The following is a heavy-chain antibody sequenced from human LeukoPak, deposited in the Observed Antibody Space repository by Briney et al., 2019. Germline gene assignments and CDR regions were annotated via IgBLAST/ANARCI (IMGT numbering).Heavy chain of an antibody. Sequence: GASVKVSCKVSGYTLTELSMHWVRQAPGKGLEWMGGFDPEDGETIYAQKFQGRVTMTEDTSTDTAYMELSSPRSEDTAVYYCATLPVTHLRGPEYFQHWGQGTLVTVSS. CDR1: GYTLTELS. CDR2: FDPEDGET. V-gene: IGHV1-24*01. J-gene: IGHJ1*01. D-gene: IGHD4-17*01. CDR3: ATLPVTHLRGPEYFQH.